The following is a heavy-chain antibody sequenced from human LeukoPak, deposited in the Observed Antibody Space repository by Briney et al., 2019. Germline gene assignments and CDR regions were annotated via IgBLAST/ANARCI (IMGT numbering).Heavy chain of an antibody. Sequence: SETLSLTCAVYGGSFSGYYWSWIRQPPGKGLDWIGEINHSGSTNYNPSLKSRVTISVDTSKNQFSLKLSSVTAADTAVYYCARAPSGSYYGSWFDPWGQGTLVTVSS. CDR2: INHSGST. J-gene: IGHJ5*02. CDR3: ARAPSGSYYGSWFDP. CDR1: GGSFSGYY. D-gene: IGHD1-26*01. V-gene: IGHV4-34*01.